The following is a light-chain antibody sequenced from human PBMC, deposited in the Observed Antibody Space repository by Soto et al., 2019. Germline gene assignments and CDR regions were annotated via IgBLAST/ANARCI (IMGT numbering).Light chain of an antibody. CDR3: QQYGHSPT. Sequence: EIVLTQSPGTLSLSPGERAALSCRASQGFSSSFLAWYQHRPGQAPRLLIYGASSRAAGIPDRFSGSRAGTDFTLTISRLEAEDFAVYYCQQYGHSPTFGPGTTVEIK. CDR1: QGFSSSF. J-gene: IGKJ1*01. V-gene: IGKV3-20*01. CDR2: GAS.